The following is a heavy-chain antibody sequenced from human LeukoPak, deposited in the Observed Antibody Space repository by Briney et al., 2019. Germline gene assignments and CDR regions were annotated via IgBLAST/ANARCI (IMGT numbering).Heavy chain of an antibody. CDR1: GFTFSSYG. CDR3: AKVIRPDTSGYRPAEYYNYMDV. D-gene: IGHD3-22*01. J-gene: IGHJ6*03. V-gene: IGHV3-30*02. CDR2: IRYDGSNK. Sequence: GGSLRLSCAASGFTFSSYGMHWVRQAPGKGLEWVAFIRYDGSNKYYADSVKGRFTISRDNSKNTLYLQMNSLRAEDTAVYYCAKVIRPDTSGYRPAEYYNYMDVWGKGTTVTISS.